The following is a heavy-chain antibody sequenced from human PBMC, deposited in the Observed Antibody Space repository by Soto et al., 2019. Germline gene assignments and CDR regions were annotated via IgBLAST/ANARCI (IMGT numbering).Heavy chain of an antibody. CDR1: GFTFSNYA. Sequence: EVQLLESGGRLVQPGGSLTLSCAASGFTFSNYAMSWVRQAPGKGLEWVSAISGGGISTYYADSVRGRFTISRDNSRNTLYLRINRLRAEDTAVYYCARDAISMVRGTNNWFDPWGQGTLVTVSS. J-gene: IGHJ5*02. CDR3: ARDAISMVRGTNNWFDP. D-gene: IGHD3-10*01. V-gene: IGHV3-23*01. CDR2: ISGGGIST.